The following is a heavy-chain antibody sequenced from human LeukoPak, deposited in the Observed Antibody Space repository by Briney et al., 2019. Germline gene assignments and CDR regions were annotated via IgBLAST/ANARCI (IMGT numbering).Heavy chain of an antibody. CDR2: IIPIFGTA. J-gene: IGHJ6*03. Sequence: GASVKVSCKASGYTFTSYDINWVRQATGQGLGWMGGIIPIFGTANYAQKFQGRVTITTDESTSTAYMELSSLRSEDTAVYYCARSTRTVTTVYYMDVWGKGTTVTVSS. V-gene: IGHV1-69*05. CDR1: GYTFTSYD. D-gene: IGHD4-17*01. CDR3: ARSTRTVTTVYYMDV.